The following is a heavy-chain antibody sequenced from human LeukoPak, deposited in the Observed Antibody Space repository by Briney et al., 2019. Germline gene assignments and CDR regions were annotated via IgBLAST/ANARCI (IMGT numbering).Heavy chain of an antibody. J-gene: IGHJ4*02. CDR3: ARIYFGVVDY. D-gene: IGHD3-3*01. V-gene: IGHV4-39*07. CDR2: IYYSGST. CDR1: GGSISSSSHY. Sequence: PSETLSLTCTVSGGSISSSSHYWGWIRQPPGKGLEWIGSIYYSGSTYYNPSLKSRVTISVDTSKNQFSLKLSSVTAADTAVYYCARIYFGVVDYWGQGTLVTVSS.